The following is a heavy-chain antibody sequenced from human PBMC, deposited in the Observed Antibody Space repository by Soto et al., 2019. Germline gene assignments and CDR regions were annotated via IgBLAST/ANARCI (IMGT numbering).Heavy chain of an antibody. J-gene: IGHJ4*02. Sequence: PGGSLRLSCAASRFTFSNYAMSWVRQAPGQGLEWVSTLSLTGSNTYYADSVKGRFTISRDNSKSTLYLQMNSLRAEDSAIYYCAKNRVSFDSFDCWGQGTLVTVSS. D-gene: IGHD3-16*02. CDR1: RFTFSNYA. CDR2: LSLTGSNT. CDR3: AKNRVSFDSFDC. V-gene: IGHV3-23*01.